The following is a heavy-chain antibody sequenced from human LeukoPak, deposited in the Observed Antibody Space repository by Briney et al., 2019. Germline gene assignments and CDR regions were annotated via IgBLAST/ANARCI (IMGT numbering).Heavy chain of an antibody. J-gene: IGHJ4*02. D-gene: IGHD5-24*01. CDR1: GYTLTELS. CDR2: FDPEDGET. Sequence: ASVKVSCKVSGYTLTELSMHWVRQAPGKGLEWMGGFDPEDGETIYAQKFQGRVTMTEDTSTDTAYMELSSLRSEDTAVCYCATHGYNALYSFLDYWGQGTLVTVSS. CDR3: ATHGYNALYSFLDY. V-gene: IGHV1-24*01.